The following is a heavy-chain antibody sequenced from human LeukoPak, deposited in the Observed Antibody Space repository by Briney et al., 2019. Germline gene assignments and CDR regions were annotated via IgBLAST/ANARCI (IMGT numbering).Heavy chain of an antibody. V-gene: IGHV3-21*01. CDR2: IRRSSSYI. CDR3: ARDSGLLWFGELDY. CDR1: GFTFRRYS. J-gene: IGHJ4*02. D-gene: IGHD3-10*01. Sequence: GGSLRLFYAASGFTFRRYSMIWVRQAPAKGLEYVSSIRRSSSYIYHAESVKGRFTISRDNAKNSLYLQMNSLRAEDTAVYYCARDSGLLWFGELDYWGQGTLVTVSS.